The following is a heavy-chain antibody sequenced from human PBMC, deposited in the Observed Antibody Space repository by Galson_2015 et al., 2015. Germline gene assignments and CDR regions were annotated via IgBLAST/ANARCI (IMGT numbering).Heavy chain of an antibody. D-gene: IGHD3-10*01. CDR2: ISGSGDDT. CDR3: AKDSIYYGSGSYYMDV. V-gene: IGHV3-23*01. CDR1: GFIFSNYD. Sequence: SLRLSCAASGFIFSNYDMTWVRQAPGKGLEWVSGISGSGDDTYYADSVKGRFTISRDSSKSTLYLQMNSLRGEDTALYYCAKDSIYYGSGSYYMDVWGQGTTVTVSS. J-gene: IGHJ6*02.